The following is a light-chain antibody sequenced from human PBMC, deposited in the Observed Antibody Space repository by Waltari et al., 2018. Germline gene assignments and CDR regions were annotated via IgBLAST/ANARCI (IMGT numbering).Light chain of an antibody. V-gene: IGLV1-44*01. CDR1: SSNIGRNT. CDR3: AAWDDSLNGPVV. J-gene: IGLJ2*01. CDR2: SND. Sequence: QSVLTQPPSASGTPGQRVTISCSGSSSNIGRNTVDWYQQLPGTAPKLLIYSNDQRPSGVPDRFSGSKSATSASLAISGLQSEDEADYYWAAWDDSLNGPVVFGGGTKLTVL.